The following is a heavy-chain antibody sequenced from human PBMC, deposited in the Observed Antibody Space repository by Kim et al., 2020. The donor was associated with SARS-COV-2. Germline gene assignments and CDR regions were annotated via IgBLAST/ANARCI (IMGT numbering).Heavy chain of an antibody. CDR3: ARADYGDNYYYYYGMDV. CDR2: IGTAGDT. CDR1: GFTFSSYD. Sequence: GASLRLSCAASGFTFSSYDMHWVRQPTGKGLEWVSAIGTAGDTYYPGSVKGRFTISRENAKNSLYLQMNSLRAGDTAVYYCARADYGDNYYYYYGMDVWGQGTTVTVSS. D-gene: IGHD4-17*01. J-gene: IGHJ6*02. V-gene: IGHV3-13*01.